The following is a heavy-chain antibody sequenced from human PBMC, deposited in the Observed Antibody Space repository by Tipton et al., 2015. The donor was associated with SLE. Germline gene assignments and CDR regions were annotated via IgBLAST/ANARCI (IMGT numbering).Heavy chain of an antibody. Sequence: QSGAEVKKPGASVKVSCKASGYIFASYGINWVRQAPGQGLEWMGRSTVYDGNTKYAQKFQGRLTMTTDTSTSTAYTELRSLRSDDTAVYYCARGGESHAFDIWGQGTMVTVSS. J-gene: IGHJ3*02. CDR1: GYIFASYG. V-gene: IGHV1-18*01. CDR3: ARGGESHAFDI. CDR2: STVYDGNT.